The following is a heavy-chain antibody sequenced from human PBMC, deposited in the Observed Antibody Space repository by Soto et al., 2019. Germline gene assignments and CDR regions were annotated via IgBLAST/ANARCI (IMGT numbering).Heavy chain of an antibody. J-gene: IGHJ5*02. V-gene: IGHV1-18*04. CDR3: ARERWRDEYGDSPRQNWFDP. D-gene: IGHD4-17*01. Sequence: QVQLVQSGAEVKKPGASVKVSCKASGYTFTSYGISWVRQAPGQGLEWMGWISAYNGNTNYAQKLQGRVTMTTDTSTSTAYMELRSLRSDDTAVYYCARERWRDEYGDSPRQNWFDPWGQGTLVTVSS. CDR1: GYTFTSYG. CDR2: ISAYNGNT.